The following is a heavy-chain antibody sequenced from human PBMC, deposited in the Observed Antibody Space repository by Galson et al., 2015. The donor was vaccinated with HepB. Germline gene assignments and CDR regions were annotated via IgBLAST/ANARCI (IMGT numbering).Heavy chain of an antibody. J-gene: IGHJ1*01. CDR1: GFAFSNYP. D-gene: IGHD3/OR15-3a*01. V-gene: IGHV3-30*04. CDR2: ISIDGSKK. CDR3: ARDSWDWLGYFQR. Sequence: SLRLSCAASGFAFSNYPMHWVRQAPGKGLEWVAVISIDGSKKYHADSVRGRFTISRDNSKNTLYLQMNGLRAEDTAIYYCARDSWDWLGYFQRWGQGTLVTVSS.